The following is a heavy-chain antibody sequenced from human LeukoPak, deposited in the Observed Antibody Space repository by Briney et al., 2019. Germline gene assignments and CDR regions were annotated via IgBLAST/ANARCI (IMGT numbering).Heavy chain of an antibody. Sequence: GASVKVSCRASGYXFTSYYIHWVRQAPGQGLEWMGIINPSGGSTSYAQKFQGRVTMTRDTSTSTVYMELSSLRSEDTAVYYCARAETHDYGDYEGFDYWGQGTLVTVSS. CDR2: INPSGGST. CDR1: GYXFTSYY. D-gene: IGHD4-17*01. J-gene: IGHJ4*02. V-gene: IGHV1-46*01. CDR3: ARAETHDYGDYEGFDY.